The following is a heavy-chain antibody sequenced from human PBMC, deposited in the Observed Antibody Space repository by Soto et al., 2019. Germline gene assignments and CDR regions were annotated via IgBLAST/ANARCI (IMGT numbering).Heavy chain of an antibody. Sequence: QVQLVQSGAEVKKPGASVKVSCKASGYTFSDYGISWVRQAPGQGLEWMGWISAYNGNTNYAQKLQGRVTMTTDTSTGTAFMELRNLRSDDTAVYYCARAPRVFGELWSIDYWGQGTLVTVSS. V-gene: IGHV1-18*04. CDR2: ISAYNGNT. CDR1: GYTFSDYG. J-gene: IGHJ4*02. CDR3: ARAPRVFGELWSIDY. D-gene: IGHD3-10*02.